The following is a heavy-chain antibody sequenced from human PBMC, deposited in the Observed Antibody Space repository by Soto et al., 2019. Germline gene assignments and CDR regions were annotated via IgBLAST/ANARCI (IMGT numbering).Heavy chain of an antibody. CDR3: ARLLDPRDPGIAAAIWFDP. CDR1: GFTFSSYS. V-gene: IGHV3-21*01. Sequence: EVQLVESGGGLVKPWGSRRLSCAASGFTFSSYSMNWVRQAPGKGLEWVSSISSSSSYIYYEDSVKRRFAISRDNAKNSLYLQMNSLRAEDTAVYYCARLLDPRDPGIAAAIWFDPWGQGTLVTVSS. J-gene: IGHJ5*02. CDR2: ISSSSSYI. D-gene: IGHD6-13*01.